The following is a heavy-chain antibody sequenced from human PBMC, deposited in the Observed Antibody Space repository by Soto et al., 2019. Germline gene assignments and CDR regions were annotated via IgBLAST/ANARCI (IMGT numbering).Heavy chain of an antibody. CDR1: GFTFSSYA. V-gene: IGHV3-30-3*01. CDR3: AGSIEVAAAVTPDYYGMDV. CDR2: ISYDGSNK. D-gene: IGHD6-19*01. J-gene: IGHJ6*02. Sequence: QVQLVESGGGVVQPGRSLRLSCAASGFTFSSYAMHWVRQAPGKGLEWVAVISYDGSNKYYADSVKGRFTISRDNSKYSLYLQMNSLRAEDTAVYYCAGSIEVAAAVTPDYYGMDVWGQGTTVTVCS.